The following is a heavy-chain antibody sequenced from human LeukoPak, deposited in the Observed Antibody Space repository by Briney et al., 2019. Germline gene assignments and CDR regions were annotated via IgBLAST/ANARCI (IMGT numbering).Heavy chain of an antibody. J-gene: IGHJ4*02. CDR1: GFTFSNLA. Sequence: PGGSLRLSCVASGFTFSNLAMGWVRQAPGKGLEWVSVIIDSGGTTYYADSVKGRFTISRDNSRNTLYLQMNSLRVEDTAVYYCAKDARRSSGWYFFDHWGQGTLVTVSS. D-gene: IGHD6-19*01. V-gene: IGHV3-23*01. CDR2: IIDSGGTT. CDR3: AKDARRSSGWYFFDH.